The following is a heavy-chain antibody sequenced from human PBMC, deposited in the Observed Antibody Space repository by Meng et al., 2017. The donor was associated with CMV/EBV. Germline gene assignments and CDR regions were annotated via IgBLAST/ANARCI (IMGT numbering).Heavy chain of an antibody. CDR1: GGSFSGYY. CDR2: INHSGST. V-gene: IGHV4-34*01. D-gene: IGHD5-24*01. CDR3: ARGPRMATIDYFDY. Sequence: GSLRLSCAVYGGSFSGYYWSWIRQPPGKGLEWSGEINHSGSTNYNPSLKSRVTISVDTSKNQFSLKLSSVTAADTAVYYCARGPRMATIDYFDYWGQGTLVTVSS. J-gene: IGHJ4*02.